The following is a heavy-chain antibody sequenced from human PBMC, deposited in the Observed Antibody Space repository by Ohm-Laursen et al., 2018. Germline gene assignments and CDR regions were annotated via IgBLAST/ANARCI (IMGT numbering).Heavy chain of an antibody. V-gene: IGHV2-5*01. CDR3: AHWGGDWDQNNWFDP. CDR1: GFSLSTGGVG. Sequence: TQTLTLTCTFSGFSLSTGGVGVGWIRQPPGKALEWPALIYWNDDKRYSPSLKSRLTITKDTSKNQVVLTMTNMDPVDTATYYCAHWGGDWDQNNWFDPWGQGTLVTVSS. CDR2: IYWNDDK. D-gene: IGHD2-21*02. J-gene: IGHJ5*02.